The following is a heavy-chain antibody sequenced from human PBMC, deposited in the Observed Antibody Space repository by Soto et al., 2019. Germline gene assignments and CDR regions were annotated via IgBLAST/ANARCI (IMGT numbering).Heavy chain of an antibody. J-gene: IGHJ4*02. CDR1: GYTLTELS. D-gene: IGHD3-22*01. CDR2: SDPEDGET. Sequence: ASVKVSCKVSGYTLTELSMQWVRQAPGKGLEWMGGSDPEDGETIYAQKFQGRVTMTEDTSTDTAYMELSSLRSEDTAVYYCATRHYYDSSCYGPWDYWGQGTLVTVAS. V-gene: IGHV1-24*01. CDR3: ATRHYYDSSCYGPWDY.